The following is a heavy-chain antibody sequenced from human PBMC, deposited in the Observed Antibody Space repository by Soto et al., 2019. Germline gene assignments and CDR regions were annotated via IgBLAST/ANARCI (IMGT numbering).Heavy chain of an antibody. J-gene: IGHJ4*02. Sequence: EVPLVESGGGLVQPGGSLRLSCAASGFTVSSNYMSWVRQAPGKGLEWVSVIYSGGSTYYADSVKGRFTISRHNSKXTLYLLMNSLRAEDTAVYYCARDFRPPYGVRYFDYWGQGTLVTVSS. D-gene: IGHD4-17*01. CDR1: GFTVSSNY. CDR2: IYSGGST. CDR3: ARDFRPPYGVRYFDY. V-gene: IGHV3-53*04.